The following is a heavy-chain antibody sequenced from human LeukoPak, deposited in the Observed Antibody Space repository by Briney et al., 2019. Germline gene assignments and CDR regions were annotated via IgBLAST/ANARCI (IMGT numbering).Heavy chain of an antibody. CDR2: IYTSGST. Sequence: KPSETLSLTCTVSGGSISSYYWSWIRQPPGKGLEWIGYIYTSGSTYYNPSLKSRVTISVDTSKNQFSLKLSSVTAADTAVYYCARDYHGDDYWGQGTLVTVSS. V-gene: IGHV4-4*09. CDR1: GGSISSYY. J-gene: IGHJ4*02. CDR3: ARDYHGDDY. D-gene: IGHD3-10*01.